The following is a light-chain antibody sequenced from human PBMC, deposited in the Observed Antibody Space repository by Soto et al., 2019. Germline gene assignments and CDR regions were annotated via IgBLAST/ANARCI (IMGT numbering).Light chain of an antibody. V-gene: IGKV3-20*01. Sequence: EIVLTQSPDTLSLSPGARATLSCRANQRFSTSFLAWYQQKPGQTPWLLIYSASSRPTVIPDRFTGSGSGTDFPRTISSLEPEESAVYYCHQYGRSPPWTFGQGTKVEFK. J-gene: IGKJ1*01. CDR2: SAS. CDR1: QRFSTSF. CDR3: HQYGRSPPWT.